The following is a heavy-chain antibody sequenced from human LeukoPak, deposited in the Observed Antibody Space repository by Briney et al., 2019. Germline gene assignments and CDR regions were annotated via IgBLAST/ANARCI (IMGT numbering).Heavy chain of an antibody. CDR3: ARAKSGGNSGYFDY. D-gene: IGHD4-23*01. Sequence: PSETLSLTCAVYGGSFSGYNWIWIRQPPGKGLEWIGEINHDGSPNYNPSLKSRLTVSADTSKNQFSLKLSSVTAADTAVYYCARAKSGGNSGYFDYWGQGTLVTVSS. J-gene: IGHJ4*02. V-gene: IGHV4-34*01. CDR2: INHDGSP. CDR1: GGSFSGYN.